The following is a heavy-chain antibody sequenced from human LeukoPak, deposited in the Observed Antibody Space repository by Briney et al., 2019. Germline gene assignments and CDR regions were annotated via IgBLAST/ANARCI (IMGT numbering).Heavy chain of an antibody. V-gene: IGHV4-59*01. D-gene: IGHD6-13*01. CDR1: GGSISSYY. J-gene: IGHJ4*02. CDR3: ARGTYSSSWQPLGY. CDR2: IYYSGST. Sequence: SETLSLTCTVSGGSISSYYWSWIRQPPGKGLEWIGYIYYSGSTNYNPSLKSRVTISVDTSKNQFSLKLSSVTAADTAVYYCARGTYSSSWQPLGYWGQGTLVTVSS.